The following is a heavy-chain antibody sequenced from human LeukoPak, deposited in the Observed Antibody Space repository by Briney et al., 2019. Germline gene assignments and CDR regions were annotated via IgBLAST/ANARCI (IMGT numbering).Heavy chain of an antibody. CDR1: GCSISNYY. CDR3: ARVDDYNGLDY. J-gene: IGHJ4*02. CDR2: IYHTGST. D-gene: IGHD5-24*01. Sequence: SETLSLTCTVSGCSISNYYWSWIRQPPGKGLEWIGYIYHTGSTNYNPSLKSRVTISVDTSKNQFSLRLSSVTAADTAVYFCARVDDYNGLDYWGQGTLVTVSS. V-gene: IGHV4-59*03.